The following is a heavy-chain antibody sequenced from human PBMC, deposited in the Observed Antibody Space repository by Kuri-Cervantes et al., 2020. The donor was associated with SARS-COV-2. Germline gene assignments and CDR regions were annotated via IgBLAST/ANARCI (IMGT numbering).Heavy chain of an antibody. J-gene: IGHJ6*03. V-gene: IGHV3-21*06. CDR1: GFSFSSYG. CDR3: ARDRSDGALYYYYYIDV. D-gene: IGHD3-16*01. CDR2: ITSTGTYI. Sequence: GGSLRLSCAASGFSFSSYGMSWVRQAPGKGLEWVSSITSTGTYIYYADSVKGRFTISRDNAKNSLYLQMNSLRDEDSALYYCARDRSDGALYYYYYIDVWGKGTTVTVSS.